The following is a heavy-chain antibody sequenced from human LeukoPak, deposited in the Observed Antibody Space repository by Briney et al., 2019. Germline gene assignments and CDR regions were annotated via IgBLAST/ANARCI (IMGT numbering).Heavy chain of an antibody. J-gene: IGHJ6*03. D-gene: IGHD3-10*01. CDR1: GFSFSSYA. CDR2: TSGSGGST. CDR3: GTALLRASTYMDV. Sequence: GGSLRLSCVASGFSFSSYAMNWVRQAPGKGLEWVSWTSGSGGSTYYADSVKGRFTNSRDNSKNTLYLQMNSLRAEDTAVYYYGTALLRASTYMDVWGKGTTVTVSS. V-gene: IGHV3-23*01.